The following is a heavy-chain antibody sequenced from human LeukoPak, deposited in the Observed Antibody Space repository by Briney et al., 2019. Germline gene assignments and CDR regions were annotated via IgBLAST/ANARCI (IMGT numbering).Heavy chain of an antibody. Sequence: ASVKVSCKTSGYTFSNLGISWVRQAPGQGLEWMGWISGNNDNPNYGQKFQGRFTVTTDSSTSTAYMELRNLRSDDTAAYYCARDGTSTDDYWGQGTLVTVSS. V-gene: IGHV1-18*01. CDR1: GYTFSNLG. J-gene: IGHJ4*02. D-gene: IGHD2-2*01. CDR3: ARDGTSTDDY. CDR2: ISGNNDNP.